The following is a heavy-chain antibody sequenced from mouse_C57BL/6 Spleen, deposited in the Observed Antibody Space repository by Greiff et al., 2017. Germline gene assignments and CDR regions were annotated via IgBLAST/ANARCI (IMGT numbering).Heavy chain of an antibody. CDR3: ARGGVLRTWDY. J-gene: IGHJ4*01. D-gene: IGHD1-1*01. CDR2: IDPSDSYT. CDR1: GYTFTSYW. V-gene: IGHV1-69*01. Sequence: QVQLQQPGAELVMPGASVKLSCKASGYTFTSYWMHWVKQRPGQGLEWIGEIDPSDSYTNYNQKFKGKSTLTVDKSSSTAYMQLSSLTSEDSAVYYCARGGVLRTWDYWGQGTSVTVSS.